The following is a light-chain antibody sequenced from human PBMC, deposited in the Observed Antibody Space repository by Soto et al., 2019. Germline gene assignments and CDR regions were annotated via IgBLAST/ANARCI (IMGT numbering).Light chain of an antibody. Sequence: IKMTQFPSSLSATVGDRVTITCRASQTINTYLNCYHQKPGKAPNLLIYAASSLQSGVPSRFSGSGSGTDFTLTISSLQPEDFATYYCQQYYSIPVTSGG. V-gene: IGKV1-39*01. CDR1: QTINTY. J-gene: IGKJ4*01. CDR2: AAS. CDR3: QQYYSIPVT.